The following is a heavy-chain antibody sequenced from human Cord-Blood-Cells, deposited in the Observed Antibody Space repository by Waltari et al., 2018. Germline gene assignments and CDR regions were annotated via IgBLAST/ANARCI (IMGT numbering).Heavy chain of an antibody. V-gene: IGHV3-43D*04. CDR2: MSWDGGST. Sequence: EVQLVESGGVVVQPGGSLRLSCAASGFTFDDYAMHWVRQAPGKGLEWVSLMSWDGGSTYYADSGKGRFTISRDNSKNSLYLQMNSLRAEDTALYYCAKDHAGAFDIWGQGTMVTVSS. CDR1: GFTFDDYA. CDR3: AKDHAGAFDI. J-gene: IGHJ3*02.